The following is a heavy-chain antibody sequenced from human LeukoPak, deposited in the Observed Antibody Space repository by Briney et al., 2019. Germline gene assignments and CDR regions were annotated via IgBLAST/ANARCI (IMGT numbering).Heavy chain of an antibody. CDR2: IYSGGST. D-gene: IGHD3-9*01. Sequence: GGSLRLSCAASGFTVSSNYMSWVRQAPGKGLEWVSVIYSGGSTYYADSVKGRFTISRDNSKNTLYLQMNSLRAEDTAVYYCARAGYDILTGYSNFDYWGQGTLVTVSS. CDR1: GFTVSSNY. J-gene: IGHJ4*02. CDR3: ARAGYDILTGYSNFDY. V-gene: IGHV3-53*01.